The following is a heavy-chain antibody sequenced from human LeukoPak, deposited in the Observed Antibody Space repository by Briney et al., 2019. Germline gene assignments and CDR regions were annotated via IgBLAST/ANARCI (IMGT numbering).Heavy chain of an antibody. Sequence: GGSLRLSCAASGFTFGDYYMSWIRQAPGKGLEWVSYISSSGTTIYYADSVKGRFTISRDNAKNSLYLQMNSLRAEDTAVYYCARARPSATYYYDSSGYLVWGQGTLVTVSS. D-gene: IGHD3-22*01. CDR2: ISSSGTTI. V-gene: IGHV3-11*01. CDR3: ARARPSATYYYDSSGYLV. CDR1: GFTFGDYY. J-gene: IGHJ4*02.